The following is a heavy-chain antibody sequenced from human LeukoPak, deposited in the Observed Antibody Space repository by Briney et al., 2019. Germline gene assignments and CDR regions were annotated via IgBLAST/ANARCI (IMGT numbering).Heavy chain of an antibody. CDR1: GFTFSSYA. Sequence: GGSLRLSCAASGFTFSSYAMHWVRQAPGKGLEWVAVISYDGSNKYYADSVKGRFTISRDNSKSKLYLQMNSLRAEDTAVYYCAREGTLGVYFDYWGQGTLVTVS. CDR3: AREGTLGVYFDY. V-gene: IGHV3-30-3*01. CDR2: ISYDGSNK. J-gene: IGHJ4*02.